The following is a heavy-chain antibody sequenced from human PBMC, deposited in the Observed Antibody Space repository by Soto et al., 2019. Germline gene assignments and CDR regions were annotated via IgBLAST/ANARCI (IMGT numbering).Heavy chain of an antibody. Sequence: GGSLRLSCAASGFTFSSYAMNWVRRAPGKGLEWVAGISGSGGSTYYADSVKGRFAISRDYYKDTLYLRMNTLEAEDTALYHCARDQVDRLKTRETRYFACWGQGTLVTVSS. CDR3: ARDQVDRLKTRETRYFAC. D-gene: IGHD2-15*01. J-gene: IGHJ4*02. CDR1: GFTFSSYA. V-gene: IGHV3-23*01. CDR2: ISGSGGST.